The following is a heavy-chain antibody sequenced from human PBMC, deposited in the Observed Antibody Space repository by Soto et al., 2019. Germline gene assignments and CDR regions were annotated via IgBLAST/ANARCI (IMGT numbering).Heavy chain of an antibody. V-gene: IGHV3-11*06. CDR3: ARGLTVASYFDY. D-gene: IGHD4-17*01. CDR2: ISSSSSYT. Sequence: VQLLESGGGLVQPGGSPRLSCAASGFTFSDYYMSWIRQAPGKGLEWVSYISSSSSYTNYTDSVKGRFTISRDNARNSLYLQMNSLRAEDTAVYYCARGLTVASYFDYWGQGTLVTVSS. J-gene: IGHJ4*02. CDR1: GFTFSDYY.